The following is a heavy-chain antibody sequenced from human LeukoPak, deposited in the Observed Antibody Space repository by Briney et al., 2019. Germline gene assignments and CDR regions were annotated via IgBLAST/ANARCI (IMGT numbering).Heavy chain of an antibody. CDR1: GGSISSGGYY. CDR3: ASRSPPGETGYFDY. Sequence: SQTLSLTCTVSGGSISSGGYYWSWIRQHPEKGLEWIGYIYYSGSTYYNPSLKSRVTISVDTSKNQFSLKLNSVTAADTAVYYCASRSPPGETGYFDYWGQGTLVTVSS. J-gene: IGHJ4*02. D-gene: IGHD2-21*01. CDR2: IYYSGST. V-gene: IGHV4-31*03.